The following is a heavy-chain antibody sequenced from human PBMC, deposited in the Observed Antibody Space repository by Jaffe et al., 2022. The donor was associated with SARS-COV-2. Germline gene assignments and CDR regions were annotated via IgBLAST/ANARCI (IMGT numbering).Heavy chain of an antibody. CDR3: AAEVREYCGASSCYYGNH. D-gene: IGHD2-21*01. Sequence: QLQLQESGPGLVRPSETLSLTCTVSGGSISSSNHYWGWIRQAPGKGLEWMGTIYYNGATQYNPSLNSRVTISVDRSKNQFSLRLGSVTAADTAVYYCAAEVREYCGASSCYYGNHWGQGVLLAVSS. CDR1: GGSISSSNHY. J-gene: IGHJ4*02. CDR2: IYYNGAT. V-gene: IGHV4-39*01.